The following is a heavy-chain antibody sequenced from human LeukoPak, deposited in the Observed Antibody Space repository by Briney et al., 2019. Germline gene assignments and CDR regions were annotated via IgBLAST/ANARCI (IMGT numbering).Heavy chain of an antibody. J-gene: IGHJ6*03. CDR1: RYTFTSYY. D-gene: IGHD3-22*01. CDR2: INPSGGST. CDR3: ARDRSYYDSSGYLYYYYYMDV. Sequence: ASVKVSCKASRYTFTSYYMHWVRQAPGQGLEWMGIINPSGGSTSYAQKFQGRVTMTRDMSTSTVYMELSSLRSEDTAVYYCARDRSYYDSSGYLYYYYYMDVWGKGTTVTISS. V-gene: IGHV1-46*01.